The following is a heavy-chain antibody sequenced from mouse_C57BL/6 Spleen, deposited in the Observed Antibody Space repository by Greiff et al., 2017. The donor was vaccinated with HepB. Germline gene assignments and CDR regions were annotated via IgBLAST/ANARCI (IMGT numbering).Heavy chain of an antibody. V-gene: IGHV3-6*01. CDR3: ARENWSYAMDY. J-gene: IGHJ4*01. Sequence: EVKLVESGPGLVKPSQSLSLTCSVTGYSITSGYYWNWIRQFPGNKLEWMGYISYDGSNNYNPSLKNRISITRDTSKNQFFLKLNSVTTEDTATYYCARENWSYAMDYWGQGTSVTVSS. D-gene: IGHD4-1*01. CDR1: GYSITSGYY. CDR2: ISYDGSN.